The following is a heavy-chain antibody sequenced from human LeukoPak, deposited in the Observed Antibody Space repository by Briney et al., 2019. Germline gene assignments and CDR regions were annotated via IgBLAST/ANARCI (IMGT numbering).Heavy chain of an antibody. D-gene: IGHD3-22*01. CDR2: ISDSGSTI. Sequence: PGGSLRLSCAASGFTFSSYGMSWVRQAPGKGLEWVSYISDSGSTIYYADSVKGRFTISRDNAKNSLYLQMNSLRAEDTAVYYCARDYYDSSGYYYFDYWGQGTLVTVSS. J-gene: IGHJ4*02. CDR3: ARDYYDSSGYYYFDY. CDR1: GFTFSSYG. V-gene: IGHV3-48*04.